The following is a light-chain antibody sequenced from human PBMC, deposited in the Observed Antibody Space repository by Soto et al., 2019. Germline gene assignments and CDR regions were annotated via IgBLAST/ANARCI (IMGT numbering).Light chain of an antibody. CDR1: QHNDTF. CDR2: TAS. J-gene: IGKJ2*01. CDR3: QQRSTTPYT. V-gene: IGKV1-39*01. Sequence: EIQVTQASLSLSVYVGDIVSITCRARQHNDTFLVWYQVKPGKAPKLLIQTASSLHSGVPSRFSCGVFWTSFTLTISSLQPEDFATYYCQQRSTTPYTFGQGTKVNIK.